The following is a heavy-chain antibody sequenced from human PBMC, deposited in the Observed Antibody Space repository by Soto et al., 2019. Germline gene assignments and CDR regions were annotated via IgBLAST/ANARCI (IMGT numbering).Heavy chain of an antibody. V-gene: IGHV4-59*01. Sequence: PSETLSLTCTVSGGSISSYYWSWIRQPPGKGLEWIGYIYYGGSTNYNPSLKSRVTISVDTSKNQFSLKLSSVTAADTAVYYCARGKEGIAARPYFDYWGQGTLVTVS. CDR1: GGSISSYY. CDR2: IYYGGST. J-gene: IGHJ4*02. D-gene: IGHD6-6*01. CDR3: ARGKEGIAARPYFDY.